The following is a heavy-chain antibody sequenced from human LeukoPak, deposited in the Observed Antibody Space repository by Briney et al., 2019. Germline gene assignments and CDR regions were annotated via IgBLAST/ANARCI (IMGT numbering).Heavy chain of an antibody. J-gene: IGHJ5*02. CDR1: GYTFTSYR. V-gene: IGHV1-18*01. D-gene: IGHD6-13*01. CDR2: ISAYNGNT. Sequence: ASVKVSCKASGYTFTSYRISWVRQAPGQGLEWMGWISAYNGNTNYAQKLQGRVTMTTDTSTSTAYMELRSLRSDDTAVYYCARDGVVAAAGLLSWFDPWGQGTLVTVSS. CDR3: ARDGVVAAAGLLSWFDP.